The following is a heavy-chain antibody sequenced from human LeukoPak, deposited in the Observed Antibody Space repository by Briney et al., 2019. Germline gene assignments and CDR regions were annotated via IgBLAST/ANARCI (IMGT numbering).Heavy chain of an antibody. CDR3: ARLPDPYSYGDY. J-gene: IGHJ4*02. Sequence: GGSLRLSCAASGFTFSSYSMNWVRPAPGKGLEWVSSISSSSSYIYYADSVKGRFTISRDNAKNSLYLQMNSLRAEDTAVYYCARLPDPYSYGDYWGQGTLVTVSS. CDR2: ISSSSSYI. CDR1: GFTFSSYS. V-gene: IGHV3-21*01. D-gene: IGHD5-18*01.